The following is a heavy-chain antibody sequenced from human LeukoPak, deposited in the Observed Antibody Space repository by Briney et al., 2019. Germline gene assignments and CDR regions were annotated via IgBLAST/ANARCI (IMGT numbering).Heavy chain of an antibody. V-gene: IGHV3-30-3*01. Sequence: GGSLRLSCAASGFTFSSYAMHWVRQAPGEGLEWVAVISYDGSSKYYADSVKGRFTISRDNSKNTLYLQMNSLRAEDTAVYYCARGFHFDYWGQGTLVTVSS. D-gene: IGHD3-10*01. CDR1: GFTFSSYA. CDR2: ISYDGSSK. J-gene: IGHJ4*02. CDR3: ARGFHFDY.